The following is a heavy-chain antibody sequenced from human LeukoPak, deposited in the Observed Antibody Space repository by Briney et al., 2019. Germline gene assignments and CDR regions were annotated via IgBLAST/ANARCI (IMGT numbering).Heavy chain of an antibody. CDR3: ARIDTSWFTFDD. V-gene: IGHV4-59*01. Sequence: PSETLSLTCTVSGVSISSYYWSWIRQPPGKGLEWIGYISCSGSTNYNPSLKSRVTISVDTPKSQFSLKLSSVTAADTALYYCARIDTSWFTFDDWGQGTLVTVSS. CDR1: GVSISSYY. CDR2: ISCSGST. J-gene: IGHJ4*02. D-gene: IGHD2-2*01.